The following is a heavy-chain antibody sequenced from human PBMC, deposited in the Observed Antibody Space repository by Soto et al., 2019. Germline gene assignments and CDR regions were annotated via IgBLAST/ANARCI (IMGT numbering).Heavy chain of an antibody. V-gene: IGHV4-59*01. D-gene: IGHD3-10*01. J-gene: IGHJ4*02. CDR2: IYYSGST. Sequence: SETLSLTCTVSGGSISSYYWSWIRQPPGKGLEWIGYIYYSGSTNYNPSLKSRVTISVDTSKIEFSLKLSSVTAADTAVYYCARKIGAGFDYWGQGTLVTVS. CDR1: GGSISSYY. CDR3: ARKIGAGFDY.